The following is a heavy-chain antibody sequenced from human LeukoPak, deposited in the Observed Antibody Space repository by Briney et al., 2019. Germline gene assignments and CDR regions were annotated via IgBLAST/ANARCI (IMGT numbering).Heavy chain of an antibody. J-gene: IGHJ4*02. V-gene: IGHV1-2*02. CDR3: ARDRGYCSSTNCYYLDY. D-gene: IGHD2-2*01. CDR1: GYTFTGYY. Sequence: ASVKVSCKASGYTFTGYYIHWVRQAPGQGLEWMGWVNANGGGTNYAQKFQGRVTMTRDTSISTAYMELSRLRSDDTAVYYCARDRGYCSSTNCYYLDYWGQGTLVTVSS. CDR2: VNANGGGT.